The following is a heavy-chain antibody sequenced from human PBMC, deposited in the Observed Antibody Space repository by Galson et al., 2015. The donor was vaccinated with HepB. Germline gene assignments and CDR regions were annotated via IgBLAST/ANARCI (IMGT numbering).Heavy chain of an antibody. J-gene: IGHJ4*02. V-gene: IGHV3-11*01. CDR2: ISYTGTTI. CDR1: GFIFSDYY. D-gene: IGHD3-9*01. Sequence: SLRLSCATSGFIFSDYYVNWIRQAPGKGLEWVSHISYTGTTIYYADSVKGRFTISRDNAKKSLYLQMNSLRAEDTAVYYCATYNNDWSGGLHWGQGTLVTVSS. CDR3: ATYNNDWSGGLH.